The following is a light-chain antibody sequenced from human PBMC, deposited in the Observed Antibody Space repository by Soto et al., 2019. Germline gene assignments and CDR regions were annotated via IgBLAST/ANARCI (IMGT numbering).Light chain of an antibody. CDR2: GAS. CDR1: QSLSNK. Sequence: EIVMTQSPATLSLSPGERASLSCRASQSLSNKLAWYQQKPGQAPRLLIYGASTRATDIPVRFSAGGSGTEFTLTISSLQSEDFEVYYCQQYDNWPLTFGGGTKVDIK. J-gene: IGKJ4*01. V-gene: IGKV3-15*01. CDR3: QQYDNWPLT.